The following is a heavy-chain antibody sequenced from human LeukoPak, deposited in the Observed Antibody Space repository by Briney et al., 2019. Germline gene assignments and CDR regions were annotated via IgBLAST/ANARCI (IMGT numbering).Heavy chain of an antibody. CDR1: GGSISNYY. D-gene: IGHD3-22*01. CDR2: IYYSGST. CDR3: ARPSRTGSGWDAFDI. V-gene: IGHV4-59*08. Sequence: SETLSLTCTVSGGSISNYYWSWIRQPPGKELEWSGYIYYSGSTNYNPSLTGRVTISVDTSKNQFSLNLSSVTAADTAMYYCARPSRTGSGWDAFDIWGQGTMVTVSS. J-gene: IGHJ3*02.